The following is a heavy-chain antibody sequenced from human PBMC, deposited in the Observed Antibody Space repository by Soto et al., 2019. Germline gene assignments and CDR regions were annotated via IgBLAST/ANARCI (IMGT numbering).Heavy chain of an antibody. V-gene: IGHV3-30*18. CDR2: ISYDGSHK. J-gene: IGHJ4*02. CDR1: GLTFSNYG. Sequence: QVQLVESGGGVVQPGRSLRLSCTASGLTFSNYGMHWVRQAPGKGLEWVAVISYDGSHKYYTDSVKGRFTISRDNSKNTLYLQMNSLRADDTAVYYCAKDRYRTSPGHLDYWGQGTLVTVSS. CDR3: AKDRYRTSPGHLDY. D-gene: IGHD3-9*01.